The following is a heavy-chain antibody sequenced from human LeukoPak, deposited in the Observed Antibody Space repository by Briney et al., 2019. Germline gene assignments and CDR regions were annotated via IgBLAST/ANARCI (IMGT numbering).Heavy chain of an antibody. CDR1: GYPFTDQF. J-gene: IGHJ4*02. D-gene: IGHD6-19*01. CDR2: IYPGDSDT. Sequence: EASVKVSCKASGYPFTDQFINWVRQAPGRGLEWMGIIYPGDSDTRYSPSFQGQVTISADKSITTAYLQWSSLKASDTAMYYCARHVVPYSSGLTGLDYWGQGTLVTVSS. V-gene: IGHV5-51*01. CDR3: ARHVVPYSSGLTGLDY.